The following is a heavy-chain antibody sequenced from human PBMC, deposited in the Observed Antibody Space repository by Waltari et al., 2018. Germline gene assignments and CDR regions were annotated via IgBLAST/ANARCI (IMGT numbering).Heavy chain of an antibody. Sequence: EVQLVESGGGLVKPGGSLRLSCAASGFTFSRYSMNWVRQAPGKGLEWVSSISSSSSYIYYADSVKGRFTISRDNAKNSLYLQMNSLRAEDTAVYYCARADGGDGAGDYWGQGTLVTVSS. J-gene: IGHJ4*02. V-gene: IGHV3-21*01. CDR3: ARADGGDGAGDY. CDR2: ISSSSSYI. D-gene: IGHD2-21*02. CDR1: GFTFSRYS.